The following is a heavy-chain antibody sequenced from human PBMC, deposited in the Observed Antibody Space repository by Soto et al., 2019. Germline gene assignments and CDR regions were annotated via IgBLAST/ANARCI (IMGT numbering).Heavy chain of an antibody. J-gene: IGHJ4*02. CDR3: AILTTVTKGHFDY. CDR1: GFTFSSYA. D-gene: IGHD4-17*01. CDR2: ISGSGGST. Sequence: GGSLRLSCAASGFTFSSYAMSWVRQAPGKGLEWVSAISGSGGSTYYADSVKGRFTISRDNSKNTLYLQMNSLRAEDTAVYYCAILTTVTKGHFDYWGQGTLVTVSS. V-gene: IGHV3-23*01.